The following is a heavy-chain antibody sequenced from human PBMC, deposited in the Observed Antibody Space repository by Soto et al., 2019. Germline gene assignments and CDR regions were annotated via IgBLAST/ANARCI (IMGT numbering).Heavy chain of an antibody. CDR2: ISSDGTKK. J-gene: IGHJ4*02. CDR1: NFTFTSYD. D-gene: IGHD4-17*01. CDR3: AKDPYGDNFF. V-gene: IGHV3-30*18. Sequence: QVQLVESGGGVVQPGRSLRLSCAASNFTFTSYDLHWVRQAPGKGLEWVAFISSDGTKKYYADSVKGRFTIARDNSKNTLYLQMNSLKPEDTAVYHGAKDPYGDNFFWGQGTLLTVSS.